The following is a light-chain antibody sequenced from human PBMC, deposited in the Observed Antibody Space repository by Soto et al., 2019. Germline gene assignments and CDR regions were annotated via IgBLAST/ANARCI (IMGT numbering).Light chain of an antibody. CDR2: AAS. CDR3: QQSYSTPYT. J-gene: IGKJ2*01. Sequence: DIRMTQSPSSLSASVGDRVTITCRASQNINTYLNWCQQKPGKAPNLLIYAASSLQSGVPSRFSGSGSGTDFTLTISSLQPEDFATYYCQQSYSTPYTFGQGTRLEMK. CDR1: QNINTY. V-gene: IGKV1-39*01.